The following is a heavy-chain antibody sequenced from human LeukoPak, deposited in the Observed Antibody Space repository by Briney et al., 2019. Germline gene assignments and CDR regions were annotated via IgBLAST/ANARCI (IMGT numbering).Heavy chain of an antibody. D-gene: IGHD3-16*01. CDR1: GYTFTSYG. CDR3: ARVRAFREVWFDP. CDR2: ISAYNGNT. J-gene: IGHJ5*02. Sequence: ATVKVSGKASGYTFTSYGISWVRQAPGQGLEWMGWISAYNGNTNYAQKLQGRVTMTTDTSTSTAYMELRSLRSDDTAVYYCARVRAFREVWFDPWGQGTLVTVSS. V-gene: IGHV1-18*01.